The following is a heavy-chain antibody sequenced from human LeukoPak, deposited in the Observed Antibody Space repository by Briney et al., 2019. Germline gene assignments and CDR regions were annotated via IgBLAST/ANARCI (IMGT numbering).Heavy chain of an antibody. V-gene: IGHV1-2*02. Sequence: ASVKVSCKASGYTFTGYYMHWVRQAPGQGLEWMGWINPNSGGTNYAQKLQGRVTMTTDTSTSTAYMELRSLRSDDTAVYYCARDFDYGDYIWDYWGQGTLVTVSS. J-gene: IGHJ4*02. CDR2: INPNSGGT. CDR3: ARDFDYGDYIWDY. CDR1: GYTFTGYY. D-gene: IGHD4-17*01.